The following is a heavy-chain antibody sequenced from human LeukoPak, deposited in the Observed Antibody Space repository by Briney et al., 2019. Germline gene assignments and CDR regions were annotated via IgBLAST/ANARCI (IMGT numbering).Heavy chain of an antibody. CDR3: AKRGEPGIAAAGTDY. D-gene: IGHD6-13*01. CDR1: GFTFSSYA. CDR2: ISGSGDST. J-gene: IGHJ4*02. Sequence: GGSLRLSCAASGFTFSSYAMSWVRQAPGKGLEWVSAISGSGDSTNYADSVKGRFTISRDNSKNTLYLQMNSLRAEDTAVYYCAKRGEPGIAAAGTDYWGQGTLVTVSS. V-gene: IGHV3-23*01.